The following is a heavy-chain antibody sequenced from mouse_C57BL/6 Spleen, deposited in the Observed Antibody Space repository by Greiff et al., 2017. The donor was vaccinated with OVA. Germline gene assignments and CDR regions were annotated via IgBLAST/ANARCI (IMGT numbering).Heavy chain of an antibody. D-gene: IGHD1-1*01. V-gene: IGHV5-9*01. CDR1: GFTFRSYT. J-gene: IGHJ3*01. CDR3: ARDYYGSSPFAY. CDR2: ICGGGGNT. Sequence: MLVESGGGLVKPGGSLQLSCAASGFTFRSYTMSWVRQTPEKRLEWVATICGGGGNTYYPDSVKGRFTISRDNAKNTLYQQMSSLRSEDTALYYGARDYYGSSPFAYWGQGTLVTVSA.